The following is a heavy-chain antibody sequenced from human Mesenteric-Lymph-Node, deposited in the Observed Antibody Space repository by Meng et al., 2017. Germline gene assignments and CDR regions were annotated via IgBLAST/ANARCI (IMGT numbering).Heavy chain of an antibody. V-gene: IGHV3-23*01. Sequence: GSLRLSCAASGFTFSSYAMSWVRQAPGKGLEWVSAISGSGGSTYYADSVKGRFTISRDNAENSLYLQMNNLRAEDTAIYYCATTGYYPVSYDWGQGTLVTVSS. D-gene: IGHD3-9*01. CDR1: GFTFSSYA. J-gene: IGHJ4*02. CDR2: ISGSGGST. CDR3: ATTGYYPVSYD.